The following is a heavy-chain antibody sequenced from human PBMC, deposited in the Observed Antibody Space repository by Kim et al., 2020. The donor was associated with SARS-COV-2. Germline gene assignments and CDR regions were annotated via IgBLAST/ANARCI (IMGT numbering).Heavy chain of an antibody. Sequence: PSLKSRVTISVDTSKNQFSLMLSSVNAADTAVYYCARAPITMIVVVKAFDIWGQGTMVTVSS. CDR3: ARAPITMIVVVKAFDI. V-gene: IGHV4-31*02. D-gene: IGHD3-22*01. J-gene: IGHJ3*02.